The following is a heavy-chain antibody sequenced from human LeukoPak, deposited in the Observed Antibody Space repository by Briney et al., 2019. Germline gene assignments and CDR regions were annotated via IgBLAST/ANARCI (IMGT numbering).Heavy chain of an antibody. CDR3: ARRLIAARRRGAFDI. CDR1: GGSFSGYY. CDR2: INHSGST. V-gene: IGHV4-34*01. D-gene: IGHD6-6*01. J-gene: IGHJ3*02. Sequence: SETLSLTCAVYGGSFSGYYWSWIRQPPGKGLEWIGEINHSGSTNYNPSLKSRVTISVDTSKNQFSLKLSSVTAADTAVYYCARRLIAARRRGAFDIWGQGTMVTVSS.